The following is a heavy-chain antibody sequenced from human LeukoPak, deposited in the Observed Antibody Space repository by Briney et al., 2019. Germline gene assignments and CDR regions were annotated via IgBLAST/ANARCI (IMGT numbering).Heavy chain of an antibody. J-gene: IGHJ4*02. CDR1: GYTFTSYG. D-gene: IGHD2-21*01. Sequence: ASVKVSCKASGYTFTSYGISWVRQAPGQGLQWMGWINTYNGNTNYAQQLQGRVTMTTDTSTNTVYVELRSLRSDDTAFYYCARSISADYFHYWGQGTLVTVSS. CDR2: INTYNGNT. V-gene: IGHV1-18*01. CDR3: ARSISADYFHY.